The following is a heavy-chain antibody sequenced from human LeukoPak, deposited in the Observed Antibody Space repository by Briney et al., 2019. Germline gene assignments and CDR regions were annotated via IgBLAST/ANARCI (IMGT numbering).Heavy chain of an antibody. V-gene: IGHV1-69*02. CDR3: ALTTVVTRIDY. J-gene: IGHJ4*02. CDR1: GGTFSSYT. Sequence: ASVKVSCKASGGTFSSYTISWVQQAPGQGLEWMGRIIPILGIANYAQKFQGRVTITADKSTSTAYMELSSLRSEDTGVYYCALTTVVTRIDYWGQGTLVTVSS. D-gene: IGHD4-23*01. CDR2: IIPILGIA.